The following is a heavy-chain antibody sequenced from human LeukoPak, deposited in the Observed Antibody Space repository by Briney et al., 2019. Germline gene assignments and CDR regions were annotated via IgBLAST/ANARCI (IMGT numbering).Heavy chain of an antibody. CDR3: AKDLEHDSSGYYDY. J-gene: IGHJ4*02. D-gene: IGHD3-22*01. CDR1: GFTFSSYA. Sequence: GGSLRLSCAASGFTFSSYAMSWVRQAPGKGLEWVSAISGSGGSTYYADSVKGRFTISRDNSKNTLYLQMNSLRAEDTAVYYCAKDLEHDSSGYYDYWGQGTLVTVSS. CDR2: ISGSGGST. V-gene: IGHV3-23*01.